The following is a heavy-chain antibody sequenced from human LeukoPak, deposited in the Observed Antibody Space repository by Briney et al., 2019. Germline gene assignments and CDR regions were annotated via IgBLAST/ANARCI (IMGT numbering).Heavy chain of an antibody. CDR2: VFDSGST. V-gene: IGHV4-59*01. D-gene: IGHD6-13*01. J-gene: IGHJ4*02. CDR1: GGSTSNNW. Sequence: SETLSLTCIDSGGSTSNNWWSWIRQPPRKGLEWIGNVFDSGSTNYNPSLKSRVTISVDTSKKQFSLKLSSVTAADTAVYYCARGYISSWNFCHYWGQGTLVSVSS. CDR3: ARGYISSWNFCHY.